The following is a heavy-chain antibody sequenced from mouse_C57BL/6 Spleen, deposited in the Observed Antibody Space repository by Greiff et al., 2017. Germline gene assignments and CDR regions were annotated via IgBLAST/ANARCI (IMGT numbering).Heavy chain of an antibody. CDR1: GYTFTDYN. V-gene: IGHV1-18*01. CDR2: INPNNGGT. CDR3: ARAPAQAAWFAY. Sequence: VQLQQSGPELVKPGTSVKIPCKASGYTFTDYNMDWVKQSHGKSLEWIGDINPNNGGTIYNQKFKGKATLTVDKSSSTAYMQLKSLTSEDSADYYWARAPAQAAWFAYWGQGTLVTVSA. J-gene: IGHJ3*01. D-gene: IGHD3-2*02.